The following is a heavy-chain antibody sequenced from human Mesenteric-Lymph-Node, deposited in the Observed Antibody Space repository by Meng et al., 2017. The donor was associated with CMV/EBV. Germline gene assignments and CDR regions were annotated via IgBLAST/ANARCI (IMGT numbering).Heavy chain of an antibody. V-gene: IGHV4-59*12. D-gene: IGHD1-26*01. J-gene: IGHJ4*02. CDR3: ASDRDCIVGACY. Sequence: SETLSLTCTMSGDSISSYFCSWIRQPPGRGLERIGYIDHSGRTFYNPSLKSRVTISIDTSKNQFSLMLTSVTAEDTAVYYCASDRDCIVGACYWGQGTLVTVSS. CDR2: IDHSGRT. CDR1: GDSISSYF.